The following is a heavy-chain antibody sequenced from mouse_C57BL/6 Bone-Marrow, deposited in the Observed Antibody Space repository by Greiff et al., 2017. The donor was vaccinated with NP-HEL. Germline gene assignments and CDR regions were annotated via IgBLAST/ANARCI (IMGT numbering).Heavy chain of an antibody. CDR2: ISNLAYSI. V-gene: IGHV5-15*01. D-gene: IGHD3-2*02. J-gene: IGHJ2*01. CDR1: GFTFSDYG. CDR3: ARHDSSGYNYFDY. Sequence: EVQGVESGGGLVQPGGSLKLSCAASGFTFSDYGMAWVRQAPRKGPEWVAFISNLAYSIYYADNVTGRFTISRENAKNTLYLEMSSLRSEDTAMYYCARHDSSGYNYFDYWGQGTTLTVSS.